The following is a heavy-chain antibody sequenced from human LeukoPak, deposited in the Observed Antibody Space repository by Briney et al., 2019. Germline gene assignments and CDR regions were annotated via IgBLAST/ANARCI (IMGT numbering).Heavy chain of an antibody. Sequence: PSETLSLTCTVSGGSISSSSYYWGWIRQPPGKGLEWIGSIYYSGSTYYNPSLKSRVTISVDTSKNQFSLKLSSVTAADTAVYYCARGSAGYYYYYTDVWGKGTTVTVSS. CDR3: ARGSAGYYYYYTDV. CDR1: GGSISSSSYY. J-gene: IGHJ6*03. V-gene: IGHV4-39*01. CDR2: IYYSGST.